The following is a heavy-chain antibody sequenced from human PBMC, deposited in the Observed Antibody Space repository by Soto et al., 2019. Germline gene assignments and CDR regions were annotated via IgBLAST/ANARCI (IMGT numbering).Heavy chain of an antibody. CDR3: ARSLIPFLEWNNWFDP. J-gene: IGHJ5*02. D-gene: IGHD3-3*02. CDR2: IFYSGTT. Sequence: TLSLTCTVSGGSINSGDNYWSWIRQPPGKGLEWIGYIFYSGTTYLNPSLKTRVNISVDTSKNQFSLKLSSVTAADTAVYYCARSLIPFLEWNNWFDPWGQGTLVTVSS. V-gene: IGHV4-30-4*01. CDR1: GGSINSGDNY.